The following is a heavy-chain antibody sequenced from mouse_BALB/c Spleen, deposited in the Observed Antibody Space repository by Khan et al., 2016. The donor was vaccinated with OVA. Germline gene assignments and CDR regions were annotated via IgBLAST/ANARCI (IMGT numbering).Heavy chain of an antibody. V-gene: IGHV1S137*01. CDR2: VSTAYGNT. D-gene: IGHD2-3*01. CDR3: SRDAGYSLFAY. J-gene: IGHJ3*01. Sequence: QVQLQQSGPELVRPGVSVKISCKGPDYTFTDYPMHWVQQSPVKSLEWIGAVSTAYGNTNYNQKFKGKAIMTVDKSSSTAYLELARLTSEDSAIYYCSRDAGYSLFAYWGQGTLVTVSA. CDR1: DYTFTDYP.